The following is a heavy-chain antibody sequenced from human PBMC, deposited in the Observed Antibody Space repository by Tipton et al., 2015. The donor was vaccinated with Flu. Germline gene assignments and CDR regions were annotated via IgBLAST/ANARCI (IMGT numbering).Heavy chain of an antibody. D-gene: IGHD4-11*01. V-gene: IGHV4-39*07. CDR3: ARRDYSNYVSEPKNWFDS. CDR1: GGSISSGSYY. CDR2: IGHTGNT. Sequence: TLSLTCTVSGGSISSGSYYWGWIRQPPGKGLEWIGNIGHTGNTYHNPSLKSRVRLSVDTSMNQFSLKLSSVTAADTAVYYCARRDYSNYVSEPKNWFDSWGQGTLVTVSS. J-gene: IGHJ5*01.